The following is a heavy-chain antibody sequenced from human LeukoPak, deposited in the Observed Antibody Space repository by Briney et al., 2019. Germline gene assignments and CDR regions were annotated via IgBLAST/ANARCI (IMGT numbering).Heavy chain of an antibody. J-gene: IGHJ4*02. V-gene: IGHV4-59*12. CDR2: IYYSGST. CDR1: GGSISSYY. CDR3: ARLVAAAGDGGGWYFDY. D-gene: IGHD6-13*01. Sequence: SETLSLTCTVSGGSISSYYWSWIRQPPGKGLEWIGYIYYSGSTNYNPSLKSRVTISVDTSKNQFSLKLSSVTAADTAVYYCARLVAAAGDGGGWYFDYWGQGTLVTVSS.